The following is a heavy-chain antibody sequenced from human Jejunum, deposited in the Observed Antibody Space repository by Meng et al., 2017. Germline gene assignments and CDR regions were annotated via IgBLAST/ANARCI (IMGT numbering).Heavy chain of an antibody. D-gene: IGHD2-8*01. CDR2: IDPSEST. CDR3: ARAYCTDVSCHDFFDS. Sequence: VQLPEAGPGVVKPSGALSLTCAVSGASIRRTNWWSWVRQPPGKGLEWIGKIDPSESTHYNPSLKGRVTISADRSKNQFSLRLTSVTAADTAIYYCARAYCTDVSCHDFFDSWGQGTLVTVSS. J-gene: IGHJ4*02. CDR1: GASIRRTNW. V-gene: IGHV4-4*02.